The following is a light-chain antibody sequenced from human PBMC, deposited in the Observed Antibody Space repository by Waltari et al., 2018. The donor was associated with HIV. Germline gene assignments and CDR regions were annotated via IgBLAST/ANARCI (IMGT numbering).Light chain of an antibody. CDR1: QSVISNY. V-gene: IGKV3-20*01. Sequence: ENVLTQSPGTLSLSPGERATLSCRASQSVISNYFAWYQQKPGQPPRLLIYGASSRATGIPDRFSGSVSGKDFTLTISRLEPEDSAVYYCQQYVSSPTFGQGTKVEIK. CDR2: GAS. J-gene: IGKJ1*01. CDR3: QQYVSSPT.